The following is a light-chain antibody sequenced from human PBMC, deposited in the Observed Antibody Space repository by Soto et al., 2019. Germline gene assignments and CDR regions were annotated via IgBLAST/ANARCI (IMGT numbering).Light chain of an antibody. V-gene: IGLV1-40*01. J-gene: IGLJ2*01. CDR1: TYNIGAGYY. CDR3: QSYDSCVDSPLV. Sequence: VLTQPPSVSGAAGQRVTISCTGSTYNIGAGYYVHWYQQLPGTAPKLLIYDKDNRPSGVPDRFSASKSGTSASLAITGLQAEDEAYYYCQSYDSCVDSPLVFGGGTKLTVL. CDR2: DKD.